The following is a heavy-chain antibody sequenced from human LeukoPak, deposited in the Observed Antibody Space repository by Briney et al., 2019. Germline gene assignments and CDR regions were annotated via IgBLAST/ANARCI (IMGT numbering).Heavy chain of an antibody. D-gene: IGHD2-15*01. CDR2: IIPILGIA. V-gene: IGHV1-69*04. Sequence: GASVKVSCKASGCTFSSYAFSWVRQAPAQGLEWMGRIIPILGIANYAQKFQGRVTITADKSTSTAYMELSSLRSEDTAVYYCARLVVAATEDAFDIWGQGTMVTVSS. J-gene: IGHJ3*02. CDR3: ARLVVAATEDAFDI. CDR1: GCTFSSYA.